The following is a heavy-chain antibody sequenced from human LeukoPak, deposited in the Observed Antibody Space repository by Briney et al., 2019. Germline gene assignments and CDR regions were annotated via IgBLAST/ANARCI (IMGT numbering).Heavy chain of an antibody. CDR1: GFAFRSCW. D-gene: IGHD3-22*01. Sequence: PGGSLRLSCAASGFAFRSCWMHWVRQAPGKGLEWIGEINHSGSTNYNPSLKSRVTISVDTSKNQFSLKLSSVTAADTAVYYCARGRYGSRYDSSGYYSKTVDYWGQGTLVTVSS. CDR3: ARGRYGSRYDSSGYYSKTVDY. J-gene: IGHJ4*02. V-gene: IGHV4-34*01. CDR2: INHSGST.